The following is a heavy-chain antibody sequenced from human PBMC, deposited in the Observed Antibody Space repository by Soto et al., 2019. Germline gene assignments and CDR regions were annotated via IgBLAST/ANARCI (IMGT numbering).Heavy chain of an antibody. D-gene: IGHD4-4*01. CDR2: IIPILGIA. CDR1: GGSFRSYT. Sequence: QVQLVQSGAAVKKPGSSVKVSCKASGGSFRSYTISWVRQAPGQGLEWMGRIIPILGIANYAQKIQGRVTITADKSTSTAYMELSSLRSEDTAVYYCARETSVDYKYFDYWGQGTLVTVSS. J-gene: IGHJ4*02. V-gene: IGHV1-69*08. CDR3: ARETSVDYKYFDY.